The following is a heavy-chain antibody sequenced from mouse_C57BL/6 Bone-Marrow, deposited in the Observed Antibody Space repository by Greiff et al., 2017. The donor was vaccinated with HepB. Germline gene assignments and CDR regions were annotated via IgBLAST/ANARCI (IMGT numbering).Heavy chain of an antibody. V-gene: IGHV1-15*01. J-gene: IGHJ3*01. Sequence: QVQLQQPGAELVRPGASVTLSCKASGYTFTDYEMHWVKQTPVHGLEWIGAIDPETGGTAYNQKFKGKAILTADKSSSTAYMELRSLTSEDSAVYYCTGSDDGYYRYWFAYWGQGTLVTVSA. CDR1: GYTFTDYE. CDR2: IDPETGGT. D-gene: IGHD2-3*01. CDR3: TGSDDGYYRYWFAY.